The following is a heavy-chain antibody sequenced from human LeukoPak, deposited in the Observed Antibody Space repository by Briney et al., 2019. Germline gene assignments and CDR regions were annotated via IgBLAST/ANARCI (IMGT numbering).Heavy chain of an antibody. V-gene: IGHV3-23*01. Sequence: GGSLRLSCTASGFTFSSYAMNWVRQTPGKGLEWVSGIGGSGGRTYYADSVEGRFTISRDNSKNTLYLQMNSLRAEDTAVYYCAKDKRGSSGWYDHWGQGTLVTVSS. J-gene: IGHJ5*02. D-gene: IGHD6-19*01. CDR3: AKDKRGSSGWYDH. CDR2: IGGSGGRT. CDR1: GFTFSSYA.